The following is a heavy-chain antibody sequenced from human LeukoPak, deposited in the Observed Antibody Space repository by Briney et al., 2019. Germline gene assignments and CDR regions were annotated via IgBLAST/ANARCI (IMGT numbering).Heavy chain of an antibody. CDR2: ISSSSSYI. CDR3: ARGSGSPLDY. J-gene: IGHJ4*02. CDR1: GFTYSSYA. D-gene: IGHD1-26*01. V-gene: IGHV3-21*01. Sequence: GGSLRLSCAASGFTYSSYAMSWVRQAPGKGLEWVSSISSSSSYIYYADSVKGRFTISRDNAKNSLYLQMNSLRAEDTAVYYCARGSGSPLDYWGQGTLVTVSS.